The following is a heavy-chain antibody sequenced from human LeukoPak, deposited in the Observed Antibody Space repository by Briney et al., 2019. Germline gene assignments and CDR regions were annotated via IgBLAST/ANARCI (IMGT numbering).Heavy chain of an antibody. CDR2: IHYSGST. CDR3: ARNVRGYSYGAIY. Sequence: SETLSLTCTVSGGSISTYHWTWIRQPPGQGLEWIGYIHYSGSTHYNPSLRSRVTLSVDTSKNQFSLRLTSVTAADTAVYYCARNVRGYSYGAIYWGQGTLVTVSS. CDR1: GGSISTYH. J-gene: IGHJ4*02. V-gene: IGHV4-59*08. D-gene: IGHD5-18*01.